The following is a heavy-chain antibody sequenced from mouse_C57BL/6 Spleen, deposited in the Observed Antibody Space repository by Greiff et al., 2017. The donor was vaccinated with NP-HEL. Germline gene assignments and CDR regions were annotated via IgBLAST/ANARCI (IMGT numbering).Heavy chain of an antibody. Sequence: LVESGPELVKPGASVKISCKASGYSFTDYNMNWVKQSNGKSLEWIGVINPNYGTTSYNQKFKGKATLTVDQSSSTAYMQLNSLTSEDSAVYYCARPREGYGSSYDFDYWGQGTTLTVSS. CDR1: GYSFTDYN. CDR3: ARPREGYGSSYDFDY. J-gene: IGHJ2*01. CDR2: INPNYGTT. V-gene: IGHV1-39*01. D-gene: IGHD1-1*01.